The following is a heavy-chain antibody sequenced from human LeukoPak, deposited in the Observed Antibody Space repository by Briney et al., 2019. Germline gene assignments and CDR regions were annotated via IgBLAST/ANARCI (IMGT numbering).Heavy chain of an antibody. CDR2: IYYSGST. J-gene: IGHJ4*02. CDR3: ARASYYYDSSGYYYSRTFDY. CDR1: GGSIGSYY. V-gene: IGHV4-59*08. Sequence: SETLSLTCTVSGGSIGSYYWSWIRQPPGKGLEWIGYIYYSGSTNYNPPLKSRVTISVDTSKNQFSLKLSSVTAADTAVYYCARASYYYDSSGYYYSRTFDYWGQGTLVTVSS. D-gene: IGHD3-22*01.